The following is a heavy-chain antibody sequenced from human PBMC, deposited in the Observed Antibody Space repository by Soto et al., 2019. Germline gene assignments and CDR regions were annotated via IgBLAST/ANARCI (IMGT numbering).Heavy chain of an antibody. D-gene: IGHD2-2*02. J-gene: IGHJ4*02. Sequence: QVQLVQSGAEVKKPGSSVKVSCKASGGTFSSYAISWVRQAPGQGLEWMGGIIPIFGTANYAQKFQGRVTITADESTSTAYMELSSLRSEDSAVYYCARSPGAYCSSTSCYTYLWDYWGQGTLVTVSS. CDR3: ARSPGAYCSSTSCYTYLWDY. CDR2: IIPIFGTA. CDR1: GGTFSSYA. V-gene: IGHV1-69*01.